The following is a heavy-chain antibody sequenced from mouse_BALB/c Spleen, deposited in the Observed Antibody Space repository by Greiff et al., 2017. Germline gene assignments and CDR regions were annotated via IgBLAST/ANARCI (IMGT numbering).Heavy chain of an antibody. Sequence: VMLVESGPGLVQPSQSLSITCTVSGFSLTSYGVHWVRQSPGKGLEWLGVIWSGGSTDYNAAFISRLSISKDNSKSQVFFKMNSLQANDTAIYYCATCNWGGAWFAYWGQGTLVTVSA. CDR2: IWSGGST. J-gene: IGHJ3*01. CDR3: ATCNWGGAWFAY. D-gene: IGHD4-1*01. V-gene: IGHV2-2*02. CDR1: GFSLTSYG.